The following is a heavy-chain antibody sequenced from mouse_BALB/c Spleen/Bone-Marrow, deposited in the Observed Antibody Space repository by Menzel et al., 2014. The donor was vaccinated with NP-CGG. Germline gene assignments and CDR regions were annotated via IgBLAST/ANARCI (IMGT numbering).Heavy chain of an antibody. D-gene: IGHD1-2*01. V-gene: IGHV1-5*01. CDR2: IYPGNSDT. J-gene: IGHJ3*01. Sequence: VKQRPGQGLEWIGAIYPGNSDTSYNQKFKGKAKLTAVTSASTAYMELSSLTNEDSAVYYCTPLLRLAYWGQGTLVTVSA. CDR3: TPLLRLAY.